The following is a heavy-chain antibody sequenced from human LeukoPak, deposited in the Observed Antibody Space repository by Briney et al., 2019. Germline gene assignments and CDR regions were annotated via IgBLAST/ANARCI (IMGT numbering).Heavy chain of an antibody. CDR3: AKDRTVTMFSDDAFDI. CDR2: ISDSGGST. V-gene: IGHV3-23*01. Sequence: GRSLRLSCAASGFTFRSYAMSWVRQAPGKGLEWVSSISDSGGSTYYADSVKGRLTISRDNSKNTLYLQMNSLRAEDTAVYYCAKDRTVTMFSDDAFDIWGQGTMVTVSS. D-gene: IGHD4-17*01. J-gene: IGHJ3*02. CDR1: GFTFRSYA.